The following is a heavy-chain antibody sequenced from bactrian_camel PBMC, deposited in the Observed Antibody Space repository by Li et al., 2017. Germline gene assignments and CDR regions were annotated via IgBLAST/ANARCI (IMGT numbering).Heavy chain of an antibody. CDR3: VRELYPYSDYVQGDNY. D-gene: IGHD4*01. V-gene: IGHV3S40*01. J-gene: IGHJ4*01. CDR2: INSDDVTT. Sequence: VQLVESGGGSVQSGGSLRLSCAASGYRYSSACMGWFRHIPGKEREGVVAINSDDVTTNYADSVKGRFAISRDNAKNTVYLQMNSLKPEDTAVYYCVRELYPYSDYVQGDNYWGQGTQVTVS. CDR1: GYRYSSAC.